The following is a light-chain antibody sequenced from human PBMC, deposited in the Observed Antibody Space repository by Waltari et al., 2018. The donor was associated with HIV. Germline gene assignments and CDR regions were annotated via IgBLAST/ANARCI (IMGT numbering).Light chain of an antibody. CDR3: QQSHTNPRT. J-gene: IGKJ4*02. V-gene: IGKV1-39*01. Sequence: DIQLTQSPFALSASVGDRVSSTCRARQTFNTYLNWYQQIPGKAPKLLIYATSTLQSGVPLRFSGSGSGTDFTLTISSLQPEDFATYYCQQSHTNPRTFGRGTKVEVK. CDR2: ATS. CDR1: QTFNTY.